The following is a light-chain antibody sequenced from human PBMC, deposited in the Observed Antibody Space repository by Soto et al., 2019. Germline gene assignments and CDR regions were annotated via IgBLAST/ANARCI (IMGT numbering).Light chain of an antibody. V-gene: IGKV3-20*01. CDR1: RSGSNNY. Sequence: ETGLTLSPGAVSLSSQQRSTLSCWVSRSGSNNYLAWYQQKPGQAPRLLIYGASNRATGIPDRFSGSGSGTDFTLTISRLEPEDFAVYYCQQYGSSPWTFGLGTKV. CDR3: QQYGSSPWT. J-gene: IGKJ1*01. CDR2: GAS.